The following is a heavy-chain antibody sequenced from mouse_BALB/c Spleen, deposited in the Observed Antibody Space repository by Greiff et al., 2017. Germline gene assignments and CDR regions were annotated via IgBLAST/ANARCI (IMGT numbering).Heavy chain of an antibody. D-gene: IGHD1-1*01. CDR3: ARGTTVDGSCYAMDY. Sequence: EVQLQQSGPELVKPGASVKMSCKASGYTFTSYVMHWVKQKPGQGLEWIGYINPYNDGTKYNEKFKGKATLTSDKSSSTAYMELSSLTSEDSAVYYCARGTTVDGSCYAMDYWGQGTSVTVSS. CDR1: GYTFTSYV. J-gene: IGHJ4*01. CDR2: INPYNDGT. V-gene: IGHV1-14*01.